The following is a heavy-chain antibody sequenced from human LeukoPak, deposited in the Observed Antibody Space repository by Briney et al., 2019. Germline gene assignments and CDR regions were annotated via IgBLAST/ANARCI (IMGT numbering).Heavy chain of an antibody. CDR2: ISSSANTI. CDR3: AREGFTMVRGVKYNWFDP. D-gene: IGHD3-10*01. CDR1: GFTVSSYE. J-gene: IGHJ5*02. Sequence: GGSLRLSCAASGFTVSSYEMNWVRQAPGKGLEWVSYISSSANTIYYADSVESRFTVSRDNAKNSLYLQMNSLRAEDTAVYYCAREGFTMVRGVKYNWFDPWDQGTLVTVSS. V-gene: IGHV3-48*03.